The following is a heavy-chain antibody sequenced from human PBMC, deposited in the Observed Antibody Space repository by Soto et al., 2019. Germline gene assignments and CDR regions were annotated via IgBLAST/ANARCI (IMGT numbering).Heavy chain of an antibody. V-gene: IGHV3-21*01. CDR3: ARDYYDSSGSVDAFDI. CDR1: GFTFSSYS. J-gene: IGHJ3*02. D-gene: IGHD3-22*01. Sequence: PGGSLRLSCAASGFTFSSYSMNWVRQAPGKGLEWVSSISSSSSYIYYADSVKGRFTISRDNAKNSLYLQMNSLRAEDTAVYYCARDYYDSSGSVDAFDIWGQGTMVTVSS. CDR2: ISSSSSYI.